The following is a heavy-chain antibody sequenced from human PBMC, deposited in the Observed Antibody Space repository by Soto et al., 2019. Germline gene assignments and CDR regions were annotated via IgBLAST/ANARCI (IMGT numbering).Heavy chain of an antibody. V-gene: IGHV3-48*03. CDR1: GFTFGNYD. CDR3: ARGLDGAYYYYGLGV. Sequence: EVQLVESGGGLVQPGGSLRLSCVASGFTFGNYDVNWVRQAPGQGLEWISYISASGRSIYYADSVKGRFTISRDNAKNSLFLQMNSLRGDDTAVYFCARGLDGAYYYYGLGVWGQGTTVTVSS. D-gene: IGHD1-1*01. J-gene: IGHJ6*02. CDR2: ISASGRSI.